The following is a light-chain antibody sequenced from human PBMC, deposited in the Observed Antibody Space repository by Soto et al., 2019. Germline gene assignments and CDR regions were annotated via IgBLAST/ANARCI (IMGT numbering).Light chain of an antibody. Sequence: QFALTQPASVSGSPGQSITISCTGTSSDVGGYHYVSWYQHHPGKAPKLMIFDVSNRPSGVSNRFSGSKSGNTASLTISGLHPEDEADYYCSSYTTSNTRQIVFGTGTKVTVL. J-gene: IGLJ1*01. CDR2: DVS. CDR1: SSDVGGYHY. V-gene: IGLV2-14*03. CDR3: SSYTTSNTRQIV.